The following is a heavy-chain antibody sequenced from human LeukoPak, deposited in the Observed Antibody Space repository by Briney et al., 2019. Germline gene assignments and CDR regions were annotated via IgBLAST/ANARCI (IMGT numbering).Heavy chain of an antibody. J-gene: IGHJ4*02. CDR2: ISSSGSTI. CDR1: GFTFSDYY. V-gene: IGHV3-11*04. D-gene: IGHD3-22*01. CDR3: ARVSSIVVAVAFDY. Sequence: GGSLRLSCAASGFTFSDYYMSWIRQAPGKGLEWVSYISSSGSTIYYADSVKGRFTISRDNAKNSLYLQMNSLRAEDTAVNYCARVSSIVVAVAFDYWGQGTLVTVSS.